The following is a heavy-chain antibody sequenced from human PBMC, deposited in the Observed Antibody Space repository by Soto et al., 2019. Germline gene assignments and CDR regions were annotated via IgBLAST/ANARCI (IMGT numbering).Heavy chain of an antibody. CDR1: GFTFSTYT. CDR2: VGQDGAP. D-gene: IGHD4-17*01. J-gene: IGHJ4*02. V-gene: IGHV3-23*01. CDR3: ANDRRPDGVWDFGH. Sequence: EVQLLESGGGLVQPGGSLRLSCAASGFTFSTYTMAWVRQAPGRGPEWVSGVGQDGAPYYADSVKGRFTISRDNSRSSVDLEMIALRGEDTAVYYCANDRRPDGVWDFGHWGQGPLVTVSS.